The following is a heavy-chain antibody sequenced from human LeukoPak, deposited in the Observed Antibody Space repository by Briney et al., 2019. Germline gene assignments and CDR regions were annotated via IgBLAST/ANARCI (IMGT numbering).Heavy chain of an antibody. CDR1: GFTFSGFS. J-gene: IGHJ4*02. D-gene: IGHD3-22*01. CDR3: ARVWSSGYTKDY. CDR2: ISSSSSTM. Sequence: GGPLGLSCAASGFTFSGFSIDGVRQPPGRGLEWFSYISSSSSTMYYADSVKGRFTISRDNAKNSVYLQMNSLRAEDTAVYYCARVWSSGYTKDYWGQGTLVTVSS. V-gene: IGHV3-48*04.